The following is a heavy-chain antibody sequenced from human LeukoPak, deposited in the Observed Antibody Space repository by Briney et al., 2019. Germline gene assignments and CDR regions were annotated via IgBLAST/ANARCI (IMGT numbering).Heavy chain of an antibody. CDR2: IDPDTGDT. Sequence: ASVKVSCKPSGYTFIDHYLHWMRQAPRQGLESLGWIDPDTGDTNYPQKFQGRVTMTRDTSISTAYMELNRLRSDDTTVYYCARAGHNSNSGGYDFWGLGTLVTVSS. CDR3: ARAGHNSNSGGYDF. J-gene: IGHJ4*02. D-gene: IGHD3-22*01. V-gene: IGHV1-2*02. CDR1: GYTFIDHY.